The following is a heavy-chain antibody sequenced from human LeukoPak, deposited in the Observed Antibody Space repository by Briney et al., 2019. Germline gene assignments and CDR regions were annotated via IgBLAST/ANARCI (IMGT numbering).Heavy chain of an antibody. J-gene: IGHJ4*02. CDR2: TYYRSKWYN. Sequence: SQTLSLTCVISGDTVSSNSATWNWIRQSPSRGLEWLGRTYYRSKWYNDYAVSVKSRIAINPDTSKNQFSLQLNSVTPEDTAVYYCTRDHTSGWRTLDYLGQGTLVTVSS. V-gene: IGHV6-1*01. CDR1: GDTVSSNSAT. D-gene: IGHD6-19*01. CDR3: TRDHTSGWRTLDY.